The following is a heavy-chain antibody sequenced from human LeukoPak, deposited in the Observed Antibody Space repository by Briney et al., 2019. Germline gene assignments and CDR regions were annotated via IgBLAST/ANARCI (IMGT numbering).Heavy chain of an antibody. Sequence: WGSLRLSCAASGFTFSSYWMHWVRQAPGKGLVWVSRINSDGSSTSYADSVKGRFTISRDNAKNSLYLQMNSLRAEDTALYYCAKPYSSGFYGELDYWGQGTLVTVSS. CDR1: GFTFSSYW. V-gene: IGHV3-74*01. D-gene: IGHD6-19*01. CDR3: AKPYSSGFYGELDY. CDR2: INSDGSST. J-gene: IGHJ4*02.